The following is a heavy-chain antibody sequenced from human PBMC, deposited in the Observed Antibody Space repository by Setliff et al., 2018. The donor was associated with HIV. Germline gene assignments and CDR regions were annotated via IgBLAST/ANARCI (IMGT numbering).Heavy chain of an antibody. CDR3: AKDLRSYRCSIASCSHMDV. D-gene: IGHD3-16*02. CDR2: ISHDGGNK. V-gene: IGHV3-30*18. J-gene: IGHJ6*03. CDR1: GFTVSSHY. Sequence: GGSLRLSCAASGFTVSSHYMSWVRQAPGKGLEWVAVISHDGGNKYYADSVKGRFTISGDNSKNTLYLQMNSLRSEDAAVYYCAKDLRSYRCSIASCSHMDVWGKGTTVTVSS.